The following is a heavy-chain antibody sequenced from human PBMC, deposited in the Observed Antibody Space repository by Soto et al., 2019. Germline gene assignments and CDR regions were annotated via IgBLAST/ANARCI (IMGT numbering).Heavy chain of an antibody. CDR1: GFPISSPYS. CDR2: ISHTGTT. V-gene: IGHV4-38-2*02. CDR3: ARVNMVIRDYDHFGVDV. Sequence: SETLSLTCLVSGFPISSPYSWGWIRQPPGKGLEWIGSISHTGTTSYSPSLTSRVSISVDTSKNQVSLKLTSVTAADTAVYFCARVNMVIRDYDHFGVDVWGHGTTVTVS. D-gene: IGHD2-21*01. J-gene: IGHJ6*02.